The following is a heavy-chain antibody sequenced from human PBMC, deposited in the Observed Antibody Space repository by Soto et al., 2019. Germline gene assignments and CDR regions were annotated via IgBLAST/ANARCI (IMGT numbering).Heavy chain of an antibody. J-gene: IGHJ4*02. D-gene: IGHD3-3*01. V-gene: IGHV4-34*01. Sequence: QVQLQQWGAGLLKPSETLSLTCAVYGGSFSGYYWSWIRQPPGKGLEWIGEINHSGSTNYNPSLKSRVTISVDTSKNQFSLKLSSVTAADTAVYYCARNGVLGYYRWGQGTLVTVSP. CDR2: INHSGST. CDR1: GGSFSGYY. CDR3: ARNGVLGYYR.